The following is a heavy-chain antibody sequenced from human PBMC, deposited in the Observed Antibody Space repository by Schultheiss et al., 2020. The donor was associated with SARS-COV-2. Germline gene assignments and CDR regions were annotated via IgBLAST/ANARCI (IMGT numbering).Heavy chain of an antibody. Sequence: SETLSLTCTVSGGSISSGGYYWSWIRQHPGKGLEWIGYIYDSGSTYYSPSLKSRLTISVDTSKNQFSLKLSSVTAADTAVYYCARDPTGYFDYWGQGTLVTVAS. CDR1: GGSISSGGYY. V-gene: IGHV4-31*03. D-gene: IGHD4-11*01. J-gene: IGHJ4*02. CDR3: ARDPTGYFDY. CDR2: IYDSGST.